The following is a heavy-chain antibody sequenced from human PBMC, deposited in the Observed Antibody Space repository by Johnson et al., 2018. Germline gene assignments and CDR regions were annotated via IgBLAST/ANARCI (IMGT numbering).Heavy chain of an antibody. Sequence: QVQLVQSGAEVKKXGSSXKVXCKASGGTFSNFAFSWVRQAPGQGLEWMGGIIPIFGTANYAQKFQGRVTITAAGSTTAYMELSSLTAEDTAVYYCARGYYSDTSGYYPDYDAFDIWGQGTMVTVSS. CDR1: GGTFSNFA. V-gene: IGHV1-69*12. CDR3: ARGYYSDTSGYYPDYDAFDI. CDR2: IIPIFGTA. D-gene: IGHD3-22*01. J-gene: IGHJ3*02.